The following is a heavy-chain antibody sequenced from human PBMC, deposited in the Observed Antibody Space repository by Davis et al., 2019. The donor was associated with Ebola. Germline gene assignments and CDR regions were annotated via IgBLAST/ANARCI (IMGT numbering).Heavy chain of an antibody. D-gene: IGHD5-24*01. J-gene: IGHJ4*02. Sequence: GESLKISCAASGFTVSSKYMSWVRQAPGKGLEWVSVFYISGATYYADPVKGRFTISRDNSKNTMYLQMNSLRAEDTAVYYCARGDGYNFFDYWGQGTLVTVAS. V-gene: IGHV3-53*01. CDR3: ARGDGYNFFDY. CDR2: FYISGAT. CDR1: GFTVSSKY.